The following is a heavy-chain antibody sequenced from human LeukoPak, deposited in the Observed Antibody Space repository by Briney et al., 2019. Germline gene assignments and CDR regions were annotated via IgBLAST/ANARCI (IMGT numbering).Heavy chain of an antibody. CDR2: ISWNSGSI. Sequence: GGSLRLSCAVSGFTVRNNYMTWVRQAPGKGLEWVSGISWNSGSIGYADSVKGRFTISRDNAKNSLYLQMNSLRAEDTALYYCAKDMELTPDAFDIWGQGTMVTVSS. CDR3: AKDMELTPDAFDI. V-gene: IGHV3-9*01. CDR1: GFTVRNNY. J-gene: IGHJ3*02. D-gene: IGHD4/OR15-4a*01.